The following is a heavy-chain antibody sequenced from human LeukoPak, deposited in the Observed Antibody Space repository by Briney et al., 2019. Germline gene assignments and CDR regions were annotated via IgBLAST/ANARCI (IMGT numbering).Heavy chain of an antibody. V-gene: IGHV3-21*01. J-gene: IGHJ4*02. CDR3: ATSPKPYCSGGSCYPP. CDR1: RFTFSSYS. Sequence: GGSLRLSCAASRFTFSSYSMSWVRQAPGKGLEWVSSISSSSSYIYYADSVKGRFTISRDNAKNSLYLQMNSLRAEDTAVYYCATSPKPYCSGGSCYPPWGQGTLVTVSS. CDR2: ISSSSSYI. D-gene: IGHD2-15*01.